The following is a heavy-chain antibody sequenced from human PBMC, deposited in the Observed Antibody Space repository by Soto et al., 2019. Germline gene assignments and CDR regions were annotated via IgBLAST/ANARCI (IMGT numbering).Heavy chain of an antibody. J-gene: IGHJ1*01. CDR1: GFPFGSYW. CDR2: INSDDSTT. D-gene: IGHD3-9*01. V-gene: IGHV3-74*01. Sequence: EVQLVESGGGLVRPGGSLRLSCAASGFPFGSYWMHWVRQVPGKGLVWVSRINSDDSTTDYADSVKGRFTISRDNAKNTLYLQMNSLRAEDTAVYYCARVSRPGYSCRTGLLHWGRGTLVTVSS. CDR3: ARVSRPGYSCRTGLLH.